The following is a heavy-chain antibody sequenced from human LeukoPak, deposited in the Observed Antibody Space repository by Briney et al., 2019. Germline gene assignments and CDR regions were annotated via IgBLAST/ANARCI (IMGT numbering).Heavy chain of an antibody. J-gene: IGHJ6*02. CDR1: GFIFSNDY. V-gene: IGHV3-74*01. D-gene: IGHD3-10*01. Sequence: GGSLRLSCAASGFIFSNDYMHWVRQAPGKGLVWVSRINGDGSGADYADSVRGRCTISRDNAKNTLYLQMNSLRADDTAVYYCARSFYYGSGAHGMDVWGQGTTVTVSS. CDR2: INGDGSGA. CDR3: ARSFYYGSGAHGMDV.